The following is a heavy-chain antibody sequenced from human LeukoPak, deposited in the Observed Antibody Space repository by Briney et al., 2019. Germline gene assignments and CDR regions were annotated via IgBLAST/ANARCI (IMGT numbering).Heavy chain of an antibody. V-gene: IGHV3-23*01. J-gene: IGHJ1*01. CDR2: ISGSGGST. D-gene: IGHD6-13*01. CDR1: GFTVSSYA. Sequence: GGSLRLACAASGFTVSSYAMSWVRQAPGKGREWVSAISGSGGSTYYADSVKGRFTISRDNSKNTLYLQMNSLRAEDTAVYYCAKLAAAGTGAEYFQHWGQGTLVTVSS. CDR3: AKLAAAGTGAEYFQH.